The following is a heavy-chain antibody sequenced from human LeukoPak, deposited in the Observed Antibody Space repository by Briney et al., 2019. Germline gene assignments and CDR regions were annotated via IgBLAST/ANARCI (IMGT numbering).Heavy chain of an antibody. Sequence: GGSLRLSCVASGFTYSNYGMSWVRQAPGKGLVWVSRVNGDGSSTDYADSVKGRFTISRDNGKNTLYLQMNTLRAEDTAVYYCARRAGDYSHPYDYWGQGTLVTVSS. CDR3: ARRAGDYSHPYDY. CDR2: VNGDGSST. CDR1: GFTYSNYG. J-gene: IGHJ4*02. V-gene: IGHV3-74*01. D-gene: IGHD3-22*01.